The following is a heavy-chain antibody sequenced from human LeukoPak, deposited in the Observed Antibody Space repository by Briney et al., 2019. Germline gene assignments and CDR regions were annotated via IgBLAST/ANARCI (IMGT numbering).Heavy chain of an antibody. CDR2: ISGSGGST. CDR1: GFTFSSYG. Sequence: GGSLRLSCAASGFTFSSYGMSWVRQAPGKGLEWVSAISGSGGSTYYADSVKGRFTISRDNSKNTLYLQMNSLRAEDTAVYYCVGYSYGTFDYWGQGTLVTVSS. CDR3: VGYSYGTFDY. J-gene: IGHJ4*02. V-gene: IGHV3-23*01. D-gene: IGHD5-18*01.